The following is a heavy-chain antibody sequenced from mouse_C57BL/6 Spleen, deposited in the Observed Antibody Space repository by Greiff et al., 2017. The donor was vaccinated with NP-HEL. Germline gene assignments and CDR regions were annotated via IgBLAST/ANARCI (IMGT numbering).Heavy chain of an antibody. CDR3: ARPGITTVVPCDY. J-gene: IGHJ2*01. D-gene: IGHD1-1*01. CDR2: IDPSDSYT. CDR1: GYTFTSYW. Sequence: QVQLQQPGAELVMPGASVKLSCKASGYTFTSYWMHWVKQRPGQGLEWIGEIDPSDSYTNYNQKFKGKSTLTVDKSSSTAYMQLSSLTSEDSAVYYCARPGITTVVPCDYWGQGTTLTVSS. V-gene: IGHV1-69*01.